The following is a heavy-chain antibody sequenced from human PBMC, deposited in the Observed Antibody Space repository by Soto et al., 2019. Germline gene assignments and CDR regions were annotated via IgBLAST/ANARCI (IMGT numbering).Heavy chain of an antibody. V-gene: IGHV4-59*04. J-gene: IGHJ4*02. Sequence: SETLSLTCTVSGDSISTDYWSWIRQSPGKGLEWIGFIYYSGSTYYNPSLKSRVTISVDTSKNQFSLKLSSVTAADTAVYYCMLGSGWKDFDYWGQGTLVTVSS. D-gene: IGHD3-22*01. CDR2: IYYSGST. CDR1: GDSISTDY. CDR3: MLGSGWKDFDY.